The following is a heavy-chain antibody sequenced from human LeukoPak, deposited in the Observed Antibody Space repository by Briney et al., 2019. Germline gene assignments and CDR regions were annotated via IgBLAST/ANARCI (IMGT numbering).Heavy chain of an antibody. J-gene: IGHJ4*02. CDR1: AFSLFSYD. Sequence: PGGSLRLSRAASAFSLFSYDMNWVRQAPGKGLEWVSGISDSGGDTYYADSVKGRFTVSRDNAKNTVYLQMNNLRVDDTAMYYCVGTIASRGSEYWGQGALVTVSS. CDR3: VGTIASRGSEY. CDR2: ISDSGGDT. V-gene: IGHV3-23*01. D-gene: IGHD6-6*01.